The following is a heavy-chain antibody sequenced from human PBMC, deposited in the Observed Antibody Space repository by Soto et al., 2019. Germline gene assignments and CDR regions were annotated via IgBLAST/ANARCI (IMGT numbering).Heavy chain of an antibody. Sequence: PSETLSLTCAVSGGSISSSNWWSWVRQPPGKGLEWIGEIYHSGSTNYNPSLKSRVTISVDKSKNQFSLKLSSVTAADTAVYYCARAVVGATKAFDIWGKGTMVTVSS. D-gene: IGHD1-26*01. J-gene: IGHJ3*02. CDR1: GGSISSSNW. CDR3: ARAVVGATKAFDI. CDR2: IYHSGST. V-gene: IGHV4-4*02.